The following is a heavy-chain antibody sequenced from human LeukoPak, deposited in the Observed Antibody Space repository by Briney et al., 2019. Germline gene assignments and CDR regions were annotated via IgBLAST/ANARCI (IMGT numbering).Heavy chain of an antibody. V-gene: IGHV4-39*01. J-gene: IGHJ4*02. Sequence: NPSETLSLTCSVSGGSISSNGYYWGWIRQPPGKGLEWIGAIYYSGSAYYNPSLKSRVTISVDTSKNQFSLKVTSVTAADTAVYYCARAYGARPYYYFDSWAREPWSPSPQ. D-gene: IGHD4-17*01. CDR3: ARAYGARPYYYFDS. CDR1: GGSISSNGYY. CDR2: IYYSGSA.